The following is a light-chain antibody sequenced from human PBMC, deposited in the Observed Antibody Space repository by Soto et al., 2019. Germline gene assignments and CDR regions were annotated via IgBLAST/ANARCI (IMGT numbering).Light chain of an antibody. Sequence: QSALTQPRSVSGSPGQSVTISCTGTSSDVGGNNYVSWYQQHPGKAPKLMIYDVFKRPSWVPDRFSGSNSGNTASLTISGLQAEDEADYYCCSYAGSYTYVFGTGTKLTVL. CDR1: SSDVGGNNY. V-gene: IGLV2-11*01. CDR3: CSYAGSYTYV. CDR2: DVF. J-gene: IGLJ1*01.